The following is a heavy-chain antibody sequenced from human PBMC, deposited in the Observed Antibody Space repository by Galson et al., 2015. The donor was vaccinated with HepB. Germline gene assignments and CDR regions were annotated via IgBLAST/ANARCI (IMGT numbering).Heavy chain of an antibody. CDR3: ARKPLVLGVGATQNNWFDP. V-gene: IGHV1-18*01. J-gene: IGHJ5*02. CDR1: GYTFSTYS. D-gene: IGHD2-15*01. Sequence: SVKVSCKASGYTFSTYSITWVRQAPGHGLEWMGWINTYNGNTNYAQKFQGRVTMTTDTSTSTAFMELRSLRSDDTAVYYCARKPLVLGVGATQNNWFDPWGQGTLVTVSS. CDR2: INTYNGNT.